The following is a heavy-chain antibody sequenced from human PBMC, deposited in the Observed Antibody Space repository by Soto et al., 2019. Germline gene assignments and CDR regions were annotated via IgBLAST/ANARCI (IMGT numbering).Heavy chain of an antibody. CDR3: ARVERTLSTPFAYGMDV. CDR1: GGSISSGGYS. Sequence: QLQLQESGSGLGKPSQTVSLTCTVCGGSISSGGYSWIWIRNPPGKGLEWIGYIYHTGNTFYNPSLQSRVTISVDQSKNQFSLSLGSVTAADTAMYYCARVERTLSTPFAYGMDVWGQGTTVTVSS. V-gene: IGHV4-30-2*01. CDR2: IYHTGNT. J-gene: IGHJ6*02. D-gene: IGHD2-2*01.